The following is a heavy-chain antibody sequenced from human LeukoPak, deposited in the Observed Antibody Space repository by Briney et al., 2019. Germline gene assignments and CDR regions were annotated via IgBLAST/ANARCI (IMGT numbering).Heavy chain of an antibody. CDR2: ISSSGGTT. Sequence: TGRSLRLSCAASGFTFSSYAMNWVRQAPGKGLEWVSVISSSGGTTYYSDSVKGRFIISRDNSKNTLYLQMNSLRAEDTAVYYCAKAGIAVPATPEYCGQGTQVTVSS. V-gene: IGHV3-23*01. CDR1: GFTFSSYA. CDR3: AKAGIAVPATPEY. J-gene: IGHJ4*02. D-gene: IGHD6-19*01.